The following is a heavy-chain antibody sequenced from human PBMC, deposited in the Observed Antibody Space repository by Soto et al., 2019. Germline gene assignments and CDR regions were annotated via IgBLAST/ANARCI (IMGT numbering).Heavy chain of an antibody. CDR2: ISAYNGNT. V-gene: IGHV1-18*01. CDR3: XXXXXGDY. CDR1: GYTFTSYG. Sequence: QVQLVQSGAEVKKPGASVKVSCKASGYTFTSYGISWVRQAPGQGLEWMGWISAYNGNTNYAQKLQGRVTMTTDTSTSTAYMELRSLRXXXXXXXXXXXXXXGDYWGQGTLVTVSS. J-gene: IGHJ4*02.